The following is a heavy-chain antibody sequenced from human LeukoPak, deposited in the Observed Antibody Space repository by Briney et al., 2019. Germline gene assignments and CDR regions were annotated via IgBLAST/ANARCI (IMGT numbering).Heavy chain of an antibody. J-gene: IGHJ6*02. D-gene: IGHD6-13*01. V-gene: IGHV3-23*01. CDR3: ARVFVAAAGRRYYYYGMDV. CDR2: ISGSGGST. Sequence: GGSLRLSCAASGFTFSSYAMSWVRQAPGKGLEWVSAISGSGGSTYYADSVKGRFTISRDNSKNTLYLQMNSLRAEDTAVYYCARVFVAAAGRRYYYYGMDVWGLGTTVTVSS. CDR1: GFTFSSYA.